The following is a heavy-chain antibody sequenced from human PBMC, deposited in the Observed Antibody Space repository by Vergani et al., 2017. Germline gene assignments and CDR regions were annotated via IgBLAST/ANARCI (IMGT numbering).Heavy chain of an antibody. Sequence: QVQLQQWGAGLLKPSETLSLTCAVYGGSFSGYYWSWIRQPPGKGLEWIGEINHSGSTNYNPSLKSRVTISVDTSKNQFSLKRSSVTAADTAVYYCARVGSSSWYLYYFDYWGQGTLVTVSS. CDR2: INHSGST. J-gene: IGHJ4*02. CDR3: ARVGSSSWYLYYFDY. CDR1: GGSFSGYY. D-gene: IGHD6-13*01. V-gene: IGHV4-34*01.